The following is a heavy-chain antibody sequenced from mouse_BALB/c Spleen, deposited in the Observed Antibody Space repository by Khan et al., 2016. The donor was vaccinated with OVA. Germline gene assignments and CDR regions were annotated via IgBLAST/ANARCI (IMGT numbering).Heavy chain of an antibody. CDR1: GYTFSSYY. CDR2: ITPSNGGP. Sequence: QVQLKQSGAELVRPGASVRLSCKASGYTFSSYYMYWVKQRPGQGLEWIGGITPSNGGPNFNEKFKTKATLTVDRSSSTAYMHLSSLTSEDSAVYYCTRSGYGNPFAYWGQGTLVTVSP. CDR3: TRSGYGNPFAY. D-gene: IGHD2-10*02. V-gene: IGHV1S81*02. J-gene: IGHJ3*01.